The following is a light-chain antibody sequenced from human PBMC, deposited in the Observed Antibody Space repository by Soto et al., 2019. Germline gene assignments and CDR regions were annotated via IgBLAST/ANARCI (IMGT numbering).Light chain of an antibody. CDR3: QQYNNWPPDRT. J-gene: IGKJ1*01. CDR2: GAS. CDR1: QSVGSN. Sequence: EIVMTQSPATLYVSPGERATLSCRASQSVGSNLAWYHQKPGQAPRLLIYGASTRATGIPARFSGSGSGTEFPLTISSLPSEDFAIYFCQQYNNWPPDRTFGQGTKVEIK. V-gene: IGKV3-15*01.